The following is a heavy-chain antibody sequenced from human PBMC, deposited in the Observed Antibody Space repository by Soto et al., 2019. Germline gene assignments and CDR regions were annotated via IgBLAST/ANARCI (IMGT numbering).Heavy chain of an antibody. Sequence: ASVKVSCKASGYTFTSYGISWVRQAPGQGHEWMGWISAYNGNTNYAQKLQGRVTMTTDTSTSTAYVELRSLRSDDTAVYYCARSSSIAARGHFDYWGQGTLVTVSS. D-gene: IGHD6-6*01. CDR1: GYTFTSYG. CDR2: ISAYNGNT. J-gene: IGHJ4*02. V-gene: IGHV1-18*01. CDR3: ARSSSIAARGHFDY.